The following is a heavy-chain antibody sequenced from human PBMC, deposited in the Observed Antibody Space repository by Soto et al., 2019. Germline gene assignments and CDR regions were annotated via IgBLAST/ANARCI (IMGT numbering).Heavy chain of an antibody. Sequence: ASVKVSCKASGGTFSSYAISWVRQAPGQGLEWMGGIIPIFGTANYAQKFQGRVTITADESTSTAYMELSSLRSEDTAVYYCARGPGHQETYYYDSSGYYYFDYW. D-gene: IGHD3-22*01. V-gene: IGHV1-69*13. J-gene: IGHJ4*01. CDR3: ARGPGHQETYYYDSSGYYYFDY. CDR2: IIPIFGTA. CDR1: GGTFSSYA.